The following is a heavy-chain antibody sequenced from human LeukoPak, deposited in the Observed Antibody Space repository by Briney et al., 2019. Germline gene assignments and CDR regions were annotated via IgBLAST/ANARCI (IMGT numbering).Heavy chain of an antibody. D-gene: IGHD3-3*01. CDR1: GGSISSSSYY. CDR2: LYYSGST. V-gene: IGHV4-39*01. Sequence: SETLSLTCTVSGGSISSSSYYWGWIRQPPGKGLEWIGSLYYSGSTYYNPSLKSRVTISVDTSKNQFSLKLSSVTAADTAVYYCARGEWSIKEYYFDYWGQGTLVTVFS. CDR3: ARGEWSIKEYYFDY. J-gene: IGHJ4*02.